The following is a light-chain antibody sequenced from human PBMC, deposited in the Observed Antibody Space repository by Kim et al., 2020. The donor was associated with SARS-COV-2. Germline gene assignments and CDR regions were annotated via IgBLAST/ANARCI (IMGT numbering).Light chain of an antibody. Sequence: GQKVTISCSGSLSNIGKSYLSWYPHLPGTAPKLLILDTNKRPSGIPDRFSGSKSGTSATLDITGLQTGDEADYYCGTWDDSLTAGVFGGGTQLTVL. CDR1: LSNIGKSY. J-gene: IGLJ3*02. V-gene: IGLV1-51*01. CDR3: GTWDDSLTAGV. CDR2: DTN.